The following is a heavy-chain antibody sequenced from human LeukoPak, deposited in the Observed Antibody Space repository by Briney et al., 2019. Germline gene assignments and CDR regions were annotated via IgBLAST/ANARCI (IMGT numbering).Heavy chain of an antibody. Sequence: PSETLSLTCTVSGGSISSYYWSWIRQPAGKGLEWIGEINHSGSTNYNPSLKSRVTISVDTSKNQFSLKLSSVTAADTAVYYCARGGGGGNSNYYYYMDVWGKGTTVTVSS. D-gene: IGHD4-23*01. CDR1: GGSISSYY. CDR3: ARGGGGGNSNYYYYMDV. J-gene: IGHJ6*03. V-gene: IGHV4-34*01. CDR2: INHSGST.